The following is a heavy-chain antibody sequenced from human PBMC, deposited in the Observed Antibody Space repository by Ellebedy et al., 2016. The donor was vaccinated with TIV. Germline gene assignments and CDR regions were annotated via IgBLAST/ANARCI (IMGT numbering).Heavy chain of an antibody. V-gene: IGHV3-21*01. J-gene: IGHJ4*02. D-gene: IGHD3-10*01. CDR3: ASRGY. Sequence: GGSLRLXCSASGFSIVSHSLNWVRQAPGKGLEWVSFISRNSDHIYYTKSVKGRFTISRDNAKNTLYLQMNSLRAEDTAVYYCASRGYWGQGTLVTVSS. CDR1: GFSIVSHS. CDR2: ISRNSDHI.